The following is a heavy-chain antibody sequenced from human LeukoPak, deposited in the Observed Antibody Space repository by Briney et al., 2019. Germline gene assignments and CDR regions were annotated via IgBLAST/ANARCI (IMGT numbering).Heavy chain of an antibody. CDR1: GYTFTSYG. CDR2: ISAYNGNT. V-gene: IGHV1-18*04. CDR3: ARGYCSGGSCYVAYFDY. Sequence: ASVKVSCKASGYTFTSYGINWVRQAPGQGLEWMGWISAYNGNTNYAQKLQGRVTMTTDTSTSTAYMELRSLRSDDTAVYYCARGYCSGGSCYVAYFDYWGQGTLVTVSS. D-gene: IGHD2-15*01. J-gene: IGHJ4*02.